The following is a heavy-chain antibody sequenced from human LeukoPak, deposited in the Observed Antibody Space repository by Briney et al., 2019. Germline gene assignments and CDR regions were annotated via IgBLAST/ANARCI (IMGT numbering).Heavy chain of an antibody. V-gene: IGHV4-59*08. CDR2: IYYSGST. J-gene: IGHJ4*02. CDR3: ARRGTGDSFPY. Sequence: SETLSLTCTVSGGSISSYYWSWIRQPPGKELEWLGYIYYSGSTSYNPSLKGRVTMSVDTSKNQFPLKLSSVTAADTAVYYCARRGTGDSFPYWGQGTLVTVSS. CDR1: GGSISSYY. D-gene: IGHD3-16*01.